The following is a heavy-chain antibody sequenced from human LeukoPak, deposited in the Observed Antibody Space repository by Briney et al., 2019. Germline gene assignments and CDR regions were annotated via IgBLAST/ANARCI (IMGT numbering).Heavy chain of an antibody. Sequence: PSETLSLTCTVSGGSISSDSYYWSWIRQPAGKGLEWIGRIYTSGSTNYNPSLKSRVTISVDTSKNQFSLKPSSVTAADTAVYYCARDWGLDIVATHFDYWGQGTLVTVSS. CDR1: GGSISSDSYY. J-gene: IGHJ4*02. V-gene: IGHV4-61*02. CDR3: ARDWGLDIVATHFDY. D-gene: IGHD5-12*01. CDR2: IYTSGST.